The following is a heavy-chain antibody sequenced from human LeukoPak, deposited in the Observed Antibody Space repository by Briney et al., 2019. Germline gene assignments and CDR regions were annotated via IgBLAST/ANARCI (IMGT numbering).Heavy chain of an antibody. J-gene: IGHJ4*02. CDR3: ARDRPPQLVRPFDY. D-gene: IGHD6-13*01. CDR1: GYTFTTYG. CDR2: INPNSGGT. Sequence: APVKVSCTASGYTFTTYGISWVRQAPGQGLEWMGWINPNSGGTNYAHKFQGRVTMTRDTSISTAYMELSRLRSDDTAVYYCARDRPPQLVRPFDYWGQGTLVTVSS. V-gene: IGHV1-2*07.